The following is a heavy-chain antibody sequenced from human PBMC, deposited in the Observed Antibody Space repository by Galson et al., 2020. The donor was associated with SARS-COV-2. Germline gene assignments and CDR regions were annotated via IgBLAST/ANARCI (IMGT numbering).Heavy chain of an antibody. J-gene: IGHJ6*02. CDR1: GGSISSSNW. CDR2: IYHSGST. CDR3: ARNYYGDYDYYYGMDV. Sequence: SETLSLTCAVSGGSISSSNWWSWVRQPPGKGLEWIGEIYHSGSTNYNPSLKSRVTISVDKSKNQFSLKLSSVTAADTAVYYCARNYYGDYDYYYGMDVWGQGTTVTVSS. D-gene: IGHD4-17*01. V-gene: IGHV4-4*02.